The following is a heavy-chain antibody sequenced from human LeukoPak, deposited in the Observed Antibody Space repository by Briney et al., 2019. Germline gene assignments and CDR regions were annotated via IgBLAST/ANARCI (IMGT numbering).Heavy chain of an antibody. CDR3: AKGYYYDSSGYYGLDY. V-gene: IGHV3-53*04. J-gene: IGHJ4*02. CDR1: GFTFSNAW. Sequence: GGSLRLSCAASGFTFSNAWMSWVRQAPGKGLEWVSVIYSGGTTYYADSVKGRFTISRHNSENTLYLQMNSLRPEDTAVYYCAKGYYYDSSGYYGLDYWGQGTLVTVSS. D-gene: IGHD3-22*01. CDR2: IYSGGTT.